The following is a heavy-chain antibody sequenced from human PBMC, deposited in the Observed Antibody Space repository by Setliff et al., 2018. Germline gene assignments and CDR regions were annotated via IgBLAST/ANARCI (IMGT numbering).Heavy chain of an antibody. D-gene: IGHD5-12*01. CDR1: GGTFSSYA. J-gene: IGHJ4*02. Sequence: GASVKVSCKASGGTFSSYAISWVRQAPGQGLEWMGGIIPIFGTANYAQKFQGRVTITADESTSTAYMELSSLRSEDTAVYYCARGLREDGYNLADHRGQGTLVTVSS. CDR3: ARGLREDGYNLADH. CDR2: IIPIFGTA. V-gene: IGHV1-69*13.